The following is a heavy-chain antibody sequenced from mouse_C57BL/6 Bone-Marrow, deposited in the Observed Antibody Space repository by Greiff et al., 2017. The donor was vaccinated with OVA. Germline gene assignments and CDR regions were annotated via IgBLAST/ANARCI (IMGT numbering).Heavy chain of an antibody. CDR2: IYPGDGDT. CDR3: ARRGGLLRYFDV. D-gene: IGHD2-3*01. CDR1: GYAFSSYW. Sequence: QVQLQQSGAELVKPGASVKISCKASGYAFSSYWMNWVKQRPGKGLEWIGQIYPGDGDTNYNGKFKGKATLTADKSSSTAYMQLSSLTSEDSAVYFWARRGGLLRYFDVWGTGTTVTVSS. V-gene: IGHV1-80*01. J-gene: IGHJ1*03.